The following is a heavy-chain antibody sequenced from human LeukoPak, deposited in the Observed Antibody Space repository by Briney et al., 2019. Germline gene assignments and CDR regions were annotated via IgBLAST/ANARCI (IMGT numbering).Heavy chain of an antibody. CDR3: ARGGGPGNYPFDF. D-gene: IGHD1-7*01. CDR1: GFTSSAYA. V-gene: IGHV3-23*01. J-gene: IGHJ4*02. CDR2: ISTSGAST. Sequence: PGGSLRLSCAASGFTSSAYAMSWVRQAPGKGLEWVSGISTSGASTYYADSVKGRFTISRDISRNTLYLQMNSLRAEDAAVYYCARGGGPGNYPFDFWGQGTLVTVSS.